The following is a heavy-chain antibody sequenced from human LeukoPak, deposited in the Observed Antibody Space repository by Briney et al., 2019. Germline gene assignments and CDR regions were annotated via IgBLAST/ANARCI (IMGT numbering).Heavy chain of an antibody. Sequence: SETLSLTCTVSGGSISSYYWSWIRQPPGKGLGWIGYIYYSGSTNYNPSLKSRVTISVDTSKNQFSLKLSSVTAADTAVYYCARGPYYDFWSGYHNWFDPWGQGTLVTVSS. CDR2: IYYSGST. V-gene: IGHV4-59*01. J-gene: IGHJ5*02. CDR1: GGSISSYY. CDR3: ARGPYYDFWSGYHNWFDP. D-gene: IGHD3-3*01.